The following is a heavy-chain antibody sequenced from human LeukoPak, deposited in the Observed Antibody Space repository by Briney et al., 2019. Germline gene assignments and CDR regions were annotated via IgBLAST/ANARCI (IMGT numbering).Heavy chain of an antibody. Sequence: SETLSLTCAVYGGSFSGYYWSWIRQPPGKGLEWIGEVVHGGSTDYNPSLKSRVTISVDKSKNQFSLRLSSVTTADTAVYYCPKSGKYPAYNFYSGGQEPLVTVSS. CDR3: PKSGKYPAYNFYS. CDR2: VVHGGST. D-gene: IGHD5-24*01. V-gene: IGHV4-34*12. CDR1: GGSFSGYY. J-gene: IGHJ4*02.